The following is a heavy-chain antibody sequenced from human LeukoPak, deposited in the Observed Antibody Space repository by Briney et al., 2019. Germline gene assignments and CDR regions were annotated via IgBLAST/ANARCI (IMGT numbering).Heavy chain of an antibody. J-gene: IGHJ6*03. D-gene: IGHD2-2*01. CDR2: IYTSGST. CDR3: ARQLRGYCSSASCYPGGYYYYYMDV. CDR1: GGSISSGGYY. Sequence: SETLSLTCTVSGGSISSGGYYWSWIRQPAGKGLEWIGRIYTSGSTNYNPSLKSRVTISVDTSKNQFSLKLSSVTAADTAVYYCARQLRGYCSSASCYPGGYYYYYMDVWGKGTTVTISS. V-gene: IGHV4-61*02.